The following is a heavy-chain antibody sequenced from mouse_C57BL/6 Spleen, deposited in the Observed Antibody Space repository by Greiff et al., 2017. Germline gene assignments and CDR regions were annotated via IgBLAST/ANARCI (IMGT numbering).Heavy chain of an antibody. CDR1: GYTFTSYW. D-gene: IGHD1-1*01. V-gene: IGHV1-64*01. J-gene: IGHJ2*01. CDR2: IHPNSGST. CDR3: ARTHYYGSSYDD. Sequence: QVQLQQPGAELVKPGASVKLSCKASGYTFTSYWMPWVKQRPGQGLEWIGMIHPNSGSTNYNEKFKSKSTLTVDKSSSTAYMQLSSLTSEDAAVYYCARTHYYGSSYDDWGQGTTLTVSS.